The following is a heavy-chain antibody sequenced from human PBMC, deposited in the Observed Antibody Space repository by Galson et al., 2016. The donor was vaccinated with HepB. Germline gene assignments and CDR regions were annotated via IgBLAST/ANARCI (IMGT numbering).Heavy chain of an antibody. V-gene: IGHV3-74*01. Sequence: SLRLSCAASGFTFSSYWMHWVRRVPGKGLVMVARTNTDGSDTGYADSVKGRFTISRDNAKNTLYRQMNTLRAEDTAVYYCARDYLTYTGSYLSSWGQGTLVTVSS. D-gene: IGHD1-26*01. CDR1: GFTFSSYW. CDR3: ARDYLTYTGSYLSS. CDR2: TNTDGSDT. J-gene: IGHJ5*02.